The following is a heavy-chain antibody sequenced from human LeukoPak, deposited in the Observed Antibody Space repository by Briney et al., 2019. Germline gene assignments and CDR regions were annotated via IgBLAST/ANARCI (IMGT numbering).Heavy chain of an antibody. V-gene: IGHV3-49*03. J-gene: IGHJ4*02. CDR1: GFTFSSYS. Sequence: GGSLRLSCAASGFTFSSYSMSWFRQAPGKGLEWVGFIRVKTYGGTAEYAASVKDRFTISRDDSKSIAYLQMNSLRTEDTAVYYCSRTRCSGSACSWGQGTPVTVSS. CDR2: IRVKTYGGTA. D-gene: IGHD2-15*01. CDR3: SRTRCSGSACS.